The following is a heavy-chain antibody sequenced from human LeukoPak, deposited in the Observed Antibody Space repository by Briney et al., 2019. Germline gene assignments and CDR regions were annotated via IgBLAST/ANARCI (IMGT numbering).Heavy chain of an antibody. J-gene: IGHJ4*02. Sequence: PGGSLRLSCAAPGFTFSSYGMHWVRQAPGKGLGWVAVISYDGSNKYYADSVKGRFTISRDNSKNTLYLQMNSLRAEDTAVYYCSTTVTTLFSYWGQGTLVTVSS. CDR2: ISYDGSNK. CDR3: STTVTTLFSY. CDR1: GFTFSSYG. D-gene: IGHD4-17*01. V-gene: IGHV3-30*03.